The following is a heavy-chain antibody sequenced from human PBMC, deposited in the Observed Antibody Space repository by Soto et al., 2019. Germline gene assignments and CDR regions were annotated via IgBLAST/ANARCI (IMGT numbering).Heavy chain of an antibody. CDR3: ARDPYCTNGVCYTLDY. CDR1: GFTFSSYA. CDR2: ISYDGSNK. V-gene: IGHV3-30-3*01. D-gene: IGHD2-8*01. J-gene: IGHJ4*02. Sequence: QVQLVESGGGVVQPGRSLRLSCAASGFTFSSYAMHWVRQAPGKELEWVAVISYDGSNKYYADSVKGRFTISRDNSKNTLYLQMNSLRAEDTAVYYCARDPYCTNGVCYTLDYWGQGTLVTVSS.